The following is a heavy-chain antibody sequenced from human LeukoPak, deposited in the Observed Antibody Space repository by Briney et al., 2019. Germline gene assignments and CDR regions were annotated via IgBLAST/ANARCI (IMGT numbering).Heavy chain of an antibody. V-gene: IGHV1-8*03. CDR1: GYTFTSYD. Sequence: GESLKVSCKASGYTFTSYDINWVRQATGQGLEWMGWMNPNSGNTGYAQKFQGRVTITRNTSISTAYMELSSLRSEDTAVYYCARYSTKDAFDIWGQGTMVTVSS. CDR3: ARYSTKDAFDI. J-gene: IGHJ3*02. CDR2: MNPNSGNT. D-gene: IGHD6-13*01.